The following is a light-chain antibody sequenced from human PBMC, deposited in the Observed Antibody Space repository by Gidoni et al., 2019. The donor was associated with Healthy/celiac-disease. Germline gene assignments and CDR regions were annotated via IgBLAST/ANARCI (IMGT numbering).Light chain of an antibody. V-gene: IGKV3-11*01. CDR2: DAS. CDR3: QQRSNWPPMWT. CDR1: QSVSSY. Sequence: EIVLTQSPATLSLSPGERATLSCRASQSVSSYLAWYQQKPGQAPRLLIYDASNRATGIPARFSGSGSGTDFTLTISSLEPEDFAVYNCQQRSNWPPMWTCGQGTKLEIK. J-gene: IGKJ2*02.